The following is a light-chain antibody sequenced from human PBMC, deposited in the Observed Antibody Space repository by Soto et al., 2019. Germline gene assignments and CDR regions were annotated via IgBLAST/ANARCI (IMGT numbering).Light chain of an antibody. Sequence: DIQMTPSPSSLSASVGYRFTITGLAIESISNYLNWYQQKPGKDTKLLIYAEYSLQSGVKSTFSGSGSGTDFTLTISSMQPEDFTTYYCKQTYRTPHTLGTGTRLEIK. J-gene: IGKJ5*01. CDR1: ESISNY. CDR3: KQTYRTPHT. V-gene: IGKV1-39*01. CDR2: AEY.